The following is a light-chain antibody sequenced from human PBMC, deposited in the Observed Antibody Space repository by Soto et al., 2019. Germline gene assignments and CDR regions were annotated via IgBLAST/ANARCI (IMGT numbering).Light chain of an antibody. J-gene: IGKJ1*01. Sequence: DLQRTQSPSTLSGSVGDRFTITRRASQTISSWLAWYQQKPGKAPKLLIYKASTLKSGVPSRFSGSGSGTEFTLTISSLQPDDFATYYCQHYNSYSEAFGQGTKVDIK. CDR3: QHYNSYSEA. CDR1: QTISSW. V-gene: IGKV1-5*03. CDR2: KAS.